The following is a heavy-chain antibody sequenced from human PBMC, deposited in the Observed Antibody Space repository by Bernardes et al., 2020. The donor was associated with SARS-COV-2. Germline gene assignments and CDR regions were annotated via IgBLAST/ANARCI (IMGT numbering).Heavy chain of an antibody. CDR3: AKDIYDSSGYYYYGMDV. J-gene: IGHJ6*02. Sequence: GGSLRLSCAASGLTFRNFAMTWVRQDPGQGLEWVATISGWGDAPFYADSVKGRFTISRDNSKSTVNLQMNSLRTEDTAVYYCAKDIYDSSGYYYYGMDVWGQGNTVTVS. CDR2: ISGWGDAP. CDR1: GLTFRNFA. D-gene: IGHD3-22*01. V-gene: IGHV3-23*01.